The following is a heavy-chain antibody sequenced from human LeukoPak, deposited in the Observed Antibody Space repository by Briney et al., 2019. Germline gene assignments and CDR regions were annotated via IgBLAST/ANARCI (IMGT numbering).Heavy chain of an antibody. CDR3: ARDPGASNYYGSGSYPDY. Sequence: GGSLRLSCAASGFTFSSYWMHWVRQAPGKGLVWVSRINSDGSSTSYADSVKGRFTISRDNAKNTLCLQMNSLRAEDTAVYYCARDPGASNYYGSGSYPDYWGQGTLVTVSS. V-gene: IGHV3-74*01. CDR2: INSDGSST. J-gene: IGHJ4*02. D-gene: IGHD3-10*01. CDR1: GFTFSSYW.